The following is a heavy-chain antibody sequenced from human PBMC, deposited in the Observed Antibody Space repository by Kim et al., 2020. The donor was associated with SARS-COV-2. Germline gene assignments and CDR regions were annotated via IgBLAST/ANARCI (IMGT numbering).Heavy chain of an antibody. Sequence: GGSLRLSCAASGFTFSSYAMHWVRQAPGKGLEWVAVISYDGSNKYYADSVKGRFTISRDNSKNTLYLQMNSLRAEDTAVYYCAREGSSWGQGTLVTVSS. CDR3: AREGSS. V-gene: IGHV3-30-3*01. J-gene: IGHJ4*02. CDR1: GFTFSSYA. D-gene: IGHD6-13*01. CDR2: ISYDGSNK.